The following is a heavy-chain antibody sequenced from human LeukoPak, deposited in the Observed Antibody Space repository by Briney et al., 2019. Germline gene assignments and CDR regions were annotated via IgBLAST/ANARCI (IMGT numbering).Heavy chain of an antibody. J-gene: IGHJ3*02. CDR3: ARGGYDHGFDI. V-gene: IGHV3-74*01. Sequence: PGGSLRLSCAASGFTFNTYWFHWVRHAPGKGLVGVSRIDNDGSDTIYADSVRGRFTISRDNAKSTPYLQLNSLNAEDTAVYYCARGGYDHGFDIWGPGTMVTVSS. CDR1: GFTFNTYW. CDR2: IDNDGSDT. D-gene: IGHD2-15*01.